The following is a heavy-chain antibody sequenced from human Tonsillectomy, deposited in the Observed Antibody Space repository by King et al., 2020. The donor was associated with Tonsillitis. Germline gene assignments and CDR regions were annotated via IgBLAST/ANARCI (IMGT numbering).Heavy chain of an antibody. D-gene: IGHD2-21*02. V-gene: IGHV3-49*04. J-gene: IGHJ6*03. CDR2: IRSKTYGGTT. Sequence: VQLVESGGGLVQPGRSLRLSCTVSGSIFGDDAVSWVRQAPGKGLEWVGFIRSKTYGGTTNYAASVKGRFTISRDDSKSIAYLHLNSLKTDDTAVYYCASDPLVVTRDLHYSYYMDVWGKGTTVTVSS. CDR1: GSIFGDDA. CDR3: ASDPLVVTRDLHYSYYMDV.